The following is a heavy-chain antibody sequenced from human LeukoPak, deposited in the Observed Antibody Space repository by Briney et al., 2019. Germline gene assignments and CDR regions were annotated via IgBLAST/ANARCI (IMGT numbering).Heavy chain of an antibody. V-gene: IGHV1-8*01. J-gene: IGHJ4*02. D-gene: IGHD3-10*01. CDR1: GYTFTSYD. Sequence: ASVKVSCKASGYTFTSYDINWVRQATGQGLECMGWMNPNSGNTGYAQKFQGRVTMTRNTSISTAYMELSSLRSEDTAVYYCARGFREKRITMVRRFDYWGQGTLVTVSS. CDR2: MNPNSGNT. CDR3: ARGFREKRITMVRRFDY.